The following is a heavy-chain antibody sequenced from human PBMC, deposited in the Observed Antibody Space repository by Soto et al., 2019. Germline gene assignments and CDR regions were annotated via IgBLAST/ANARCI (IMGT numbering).Heavy chain of an antibody. CDR3: ARRAKRITMVRGADIPFDY. CDR2: INHSGST. CDR1: GGSFSGYY. V-gene: IGHV4-34*01. D-gene: IGHD3-10*01. J-gene: IGHJ4*02. Sequence: SETLSLTCAVYGGSFSGYYWSWIRQPPGKGLEWIGEINHSGSTNYNPPLKSRVTISVDTSKNQFSLKLSSVTAADTAVYYCARRAKRITMVRGADIPFDYWGQGTLVTVSS.